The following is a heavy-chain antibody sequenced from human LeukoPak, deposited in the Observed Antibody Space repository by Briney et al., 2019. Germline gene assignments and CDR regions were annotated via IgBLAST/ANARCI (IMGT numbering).Heavy chain of an antibody. CDR1: GFTFSSYS. V-gene: IGHV3-21*01. CDR2: ISSSSSYI. J-gene: IGHJ1*01. CDR3: ARDPIIAAAGSAEYFQH. D-gene: IGHD6-13*01. Sequence: GGSLRLSCAASGFTFSSYSMNWVRQAPGKGLEWVSSISSSSSYICYADSVRGRFTISRDNAKNSLYLQKNSLRAEDTAVYYCARDPIIAAAGSAEYFQHWGQGTLVTVSS.